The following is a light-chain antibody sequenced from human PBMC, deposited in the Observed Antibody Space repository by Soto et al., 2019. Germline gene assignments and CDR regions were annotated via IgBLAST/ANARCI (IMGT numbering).Light chain of an antibody. J-gene: IGKJ2*01. Sequence: EIVMTQSPATLSVSPGERATLSCRASQSVSSNFAWYQQKPGQAPRLLIYGASTRATGIPARFSGSGSGTEFTLTISSLKSEDFAVYSCQQYNNWPYTFGQGTKLEIK. V-gene: IGKV3-15*01. CDR1: QSVSSN. CDR2: GAS. CDR3: QQYNNWPYT.